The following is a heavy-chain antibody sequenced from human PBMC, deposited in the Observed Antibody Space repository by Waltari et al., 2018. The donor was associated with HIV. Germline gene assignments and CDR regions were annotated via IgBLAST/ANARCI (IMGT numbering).Heavy chain of an antibody. D-gene: IGHD5-18*01. CDR1: GFTFSSYW. CDR3: ARDLGYSYGYVSDY. V-gene: IGHV3-7*01. Sequence: EVQLVESGGGLVQPGGSLRLSCAASGFTFSSYWMSWVRQAPGKGREVVANIKQDGSEKYYVDSVKGRFTISRDNAKNSLYLQMNSLRAEDTAVYYCARDLGYSYGYVSDYWGQGTLVTVSS. CDR2: IKQDGSEK. J-gene: IGHJ4*02.